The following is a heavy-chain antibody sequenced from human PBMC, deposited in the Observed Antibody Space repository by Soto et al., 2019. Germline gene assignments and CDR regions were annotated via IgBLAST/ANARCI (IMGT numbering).Heavy chain of an antibody. CDR2: IKGDESEK. CDR1: GYTFNDYW. Sequence: EVHLVESGGGLVQPGGSLRLSCAASGYTFNDYWMAWVRQTPGKGLEWVANIKGDESEKYHEDSVRGRFTITRDNAKNSLYLQMNSLGVEDTAVYYCARDRGSGFHGQDAWGMDVWGQGTTVTVSS. J-gene: IGHJ6*02. CDR3: ARDRGSGFHGQDAWGMDV. V-gene: IGHV3-7*05. D-gene: IGHD6-19*01.